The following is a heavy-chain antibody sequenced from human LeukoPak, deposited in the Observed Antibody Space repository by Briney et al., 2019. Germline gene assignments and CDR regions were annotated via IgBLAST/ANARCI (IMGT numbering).Heavy chain of an antibody. CDR1: GFTFSSCS. CDR3: ATGGTSDPFDI. CDR2: ISTSSYI. J-gene: IGHJ3*02. D-gene: IGHD1-1*01. Sequence: GGSLRLSCAASGFTFSSCSMNWVRQAPGKGLEWVSSISTSSYIYYADSVKGRFTISRDNAKNSLYLQMNSLRAEDTAVYYCATGGTSDPFDIWGQGTVVTVSS. V-gene: IGHV3-21*01.